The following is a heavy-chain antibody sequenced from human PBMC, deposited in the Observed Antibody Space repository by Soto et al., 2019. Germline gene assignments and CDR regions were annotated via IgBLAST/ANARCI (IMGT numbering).Heavy chain of an antibody. CDR3: ARDLISSGGSSYNAFDI. V-gene: IGHV3-53*01. CDR1: GFTVSSNY. CDR2: IYSGGST. J-gene: IGHJ3*02. D-gene: IGHD2-15*01. Sequence: LGLSCAASGFTVSSNYMSWVRQAPAKGLEWVSVIYSGGSTYYADSVKGRFTISRDNSKNTLYLQMNGLRAEDTAVYYCARDLISSGGSSYNAFDIWGQGTMVTVSS.